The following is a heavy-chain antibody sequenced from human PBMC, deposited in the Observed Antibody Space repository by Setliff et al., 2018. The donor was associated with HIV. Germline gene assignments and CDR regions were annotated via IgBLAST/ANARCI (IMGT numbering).Heavy chain of an antibody. CDR2: IYPGDSDT. V-gene: IGHV5-51*01. Sequence: LGESLKISCKGSGNSLTIYWIGWVRQMPGKGLEWMGIIYPGDSDTRDSPSFQGQVTISVDKSITTAYLHWRSLKASDTAMYYCARHLPDYQLLSPTFDHWGQGTPVTVSS. J-gene: IGHJ4*02. D-gene: IGHD2-2*01. CDR1: GNSLTIYW. CDR3: ARHLPDYQLLSPTFDH.